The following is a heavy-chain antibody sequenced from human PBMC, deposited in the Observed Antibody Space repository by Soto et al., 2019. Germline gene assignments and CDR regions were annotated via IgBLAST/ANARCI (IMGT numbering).Heavy chain of an antibody. CDR2: IYNSGST. J-gene: IGHJ4*02. CDR3: ARVGGNTYYYDSSGYYPFDY. Sequence: PSETLSLTCTVSGGSISSGGYYWSWIRQHPGKGLEWIGYIYNSGSTYYNTSLKSRVTISVDTSKNQFSLKLSSVPAADTAVYYFARVGGNTYYYDSSGYYPFDYWGQGTLVTVSS. CDR1: GGSISSGGYY. D-gene: IGHD3-22*01. V-gene: IGHV4-31*03.